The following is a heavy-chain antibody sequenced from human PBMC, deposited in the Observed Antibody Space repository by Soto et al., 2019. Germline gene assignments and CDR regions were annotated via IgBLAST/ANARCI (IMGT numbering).Heavy chain of an antibody. J-gene: IGHJ4*02. CDR2: IYYSGST. CDR3: ARVPFGSNGVTYFDY. D-gene: IGHD1-26*01. V-gene: IGHV4-31*03. CDR1: GGSISSGGYY. Sequence: SETLSLTCTVSGGSISSGGYYWNWIRQHPGKGLEWIGYIYYSGSTYYNPSLKSRVTISVDTSKNQFSLKLSSVTAADTAVYYCARVPFGSNGVTYFDYWGQGSLVTVSS.